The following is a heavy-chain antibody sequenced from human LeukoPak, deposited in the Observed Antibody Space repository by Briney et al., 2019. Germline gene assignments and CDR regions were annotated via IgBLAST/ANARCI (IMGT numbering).Heavy chain of an antibody. CDR3: ARDASGEWELLTNWFDP. CDR1: GYTFTGYY. Sequence: GASVKVSCKASGYTFTGYYMHWVRQAPGQGLEWMGWINPNSGGTNYAQKFQGRVTMTRDTSISTAYMELSRLRSDDTAVYYCARDASGEWELLTNWFDPWGQGTLVTVSS. D-gene: IGHD1-26*01. J-gene: IGHJ5*02. V-gene: IGHV1-2*02. CDR2: INPNSGGT.